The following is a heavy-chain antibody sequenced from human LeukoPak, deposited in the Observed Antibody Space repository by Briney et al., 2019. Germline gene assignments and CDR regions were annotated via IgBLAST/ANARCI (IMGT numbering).Heavy chain of an antibody. CDR2: IYTSGST. CDR3: ARVPASGVEQWLAPYFDY. CDR1: GGSISSGSYY. J-gene: IGHJ4*02. Sequence: SQTLSLTCTVSGGSISSGSYYWSWIRQPAGKGLEWIGRIYTSGSTNYNPSLKSRVTISVDTSKNQFSLKLSSVTAADTAVYYCARVPASGVEQWLAPYFDYWGQGTLVTVSS. V-gene: IGHV4-61*02. D-gene: IGHD6-19*01.